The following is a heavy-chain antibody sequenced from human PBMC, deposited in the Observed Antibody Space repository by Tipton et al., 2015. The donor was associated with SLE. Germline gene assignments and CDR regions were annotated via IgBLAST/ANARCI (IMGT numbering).Heavy chain of an antibody. D-gene: IGHD3-3*01. CDR2: INHGGST. J-gene: IGHJ4*02. Sequence: TLSLTCTVSGGSISSSSYYWSWIRQPPGKGLEWIGEINHGGSTNYNPSLKSRVTISVDTSRNQFSLKLSSVTAADTAVYYCARGRITIFGVVISFDYWGQGTLVTVSS. CDR1: GGSISSSSYY. V-gene: IGHV4-39*07. CDR3: ARGRITIFGVVISFDY.